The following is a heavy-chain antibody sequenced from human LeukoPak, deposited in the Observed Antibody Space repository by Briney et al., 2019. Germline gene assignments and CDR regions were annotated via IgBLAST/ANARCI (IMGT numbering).Heavy chain of an antibody. V-gene: IGHV3-23*01. Sequence: GGSLRLSCAASGFTFSSYAMSWVRQAPGKGLEWVSAISDSGGSTYYADSVKGRFTISRDNSKNTLYLQMNSLRAEDTAVYYCAKDLYDYGSGSYFDYWGQGTLVTVSS. CDR3: AKDLYDYGSGSYFDY. J-gene: IGHJ4*02. CDR2: ISDSGGST. D-gene: IGHD3-10*01. CDR1: GFTFSSYA.